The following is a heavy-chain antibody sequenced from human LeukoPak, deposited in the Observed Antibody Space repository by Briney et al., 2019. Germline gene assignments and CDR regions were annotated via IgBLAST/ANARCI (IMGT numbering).Heavy chain of an antibody. J-gene: IGHJ1*01. D-gene: IGHD2-15*01. Sequence: KTSETLSLTCTVSGGSISSGSYYWSWIRQPAGKGLEWIGHIYTSGSTKYNPSLKSRVTISADTSKNQFSLKLSSVTAADTAVYYCARVFKGYWGQGTLVTISS. CDR2: IYTSGST. CDR3: ARVFKGY. V-gene: IGHV4-61*09. CDR1: GGSISSGSYY.